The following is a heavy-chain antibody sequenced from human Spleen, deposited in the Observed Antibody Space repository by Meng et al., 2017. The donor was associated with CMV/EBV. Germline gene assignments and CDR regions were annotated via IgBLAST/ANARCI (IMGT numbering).Heavy chain of an antibody. J-gene: IGHJ4*02. CDR2: IRYDGSEE. CDR1: GFTVSSNY. D-gene: IGHD2/OR15-2a*01. Sequence: GESLKISCVASGFTVSSNYMNWVRQAPGKGLEWVAFIRYDGSEELYADSVKGRFTVSRDNAKSSLYLEMNSLRVDDTAVYYCASFSEGWGQGTLVTVSS. V-gene: IGHV3-30*02. CDR3: ASFSEG.